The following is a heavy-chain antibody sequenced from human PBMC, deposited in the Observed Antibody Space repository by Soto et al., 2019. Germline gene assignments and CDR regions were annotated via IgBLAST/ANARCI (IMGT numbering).Heavy chain of an antibody. Sequence: SETLSLTCTVSGGSISSYYWSWIRQPPGKGLEWIGYIYYSGGTNYNPSLKSRVTISVDTSKNQFSLKLSSVTAADTAVYYCACMVRGGPGYYMDVWGKGTTVTVSS. V-gene: IGHV4-59*01. D-gene: IGHD3-10*01. CDR2: IYYSGGT. J-gene: IGHJ6*03. CDR3: ACMVRGGPGYYMDV. CDR1: GGSISSYY.